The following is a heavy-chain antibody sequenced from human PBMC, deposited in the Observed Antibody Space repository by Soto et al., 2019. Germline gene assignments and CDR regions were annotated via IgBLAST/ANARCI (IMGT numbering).Heavy chain of an antibody. CDR3: ARDLHSSSWSTDGMDV. D-gene: IGHD6-13*01. J-gene: IGHJ6*02. CDR1: GFTFSSYE. Sequence: EVQLVESGGGLVQPGGSLRLSCAASGFTFSSYEMNWDRQAPGKGLEWVSYISSSGSTIYYADSVKGRFTISRDNAKNSLYLQMNSLRAEDTAVYYCARDLHSSSWSTDGMDVWGQGTTVTVSS. CDR2: ISSSGSTI. V-gene: IGHV3-48*03.